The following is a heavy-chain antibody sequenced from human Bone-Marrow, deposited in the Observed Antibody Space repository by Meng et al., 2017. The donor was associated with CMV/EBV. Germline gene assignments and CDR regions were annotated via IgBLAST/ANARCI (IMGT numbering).Heavy chain of an antibody. CDR1: GFTFSNYW. D-gene: IGHD6-13*01. V-gene: IGHV3-74*01. Sequence: GESLKISCAASGFTFSNYWMHLVRQAPGKGLVWVSRINSDGSSTSYADSVKGRFTIPRDNAKNTLYLQKNSPRAEDTAVYYCTPPAVWQPYYWGQGTLVTVSS. J-gene: IGHJ4*02. CDR2: INSDGSST. CDR3: TPPAVWQPYY.